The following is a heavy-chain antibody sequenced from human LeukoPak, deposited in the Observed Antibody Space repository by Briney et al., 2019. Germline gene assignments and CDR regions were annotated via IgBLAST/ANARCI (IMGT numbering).Heavy chain of an antibody. D-gene: IGHD2-2*01. V-gene: IGHV3-48*02. CDR1: GFTFSSYS. CDR3: AREGYCSSTSCPTGFHY. J-gene: IGHJ4*02. CDR2: ISSSSSSI. Sequence: GGSLRLSCAASGFTFSSYSLNWVRQAPGKGLEWVSYISSSSSSISYADSVKGRFTISRDNAKNSLYLQMNSLRDEDTAVYYCAREGYCSSTSCPTGFHYWGQGTLVTVSS.